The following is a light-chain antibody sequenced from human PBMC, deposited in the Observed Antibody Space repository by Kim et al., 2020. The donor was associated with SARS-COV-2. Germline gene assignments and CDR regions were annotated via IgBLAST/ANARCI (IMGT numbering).Light chain of an antibody. CDR3: QQLNSYPIT. J-gene: IGKJ5*01. CDR2: AAS. V-gene: IGKV1-9*01. CDR1: QGISSY. Sequence: APVGNRVTITCRASQGISSYLAWYQQKPGKAPKLLIYAASTLQSGVPSRFSDSGSGTDFTLTISSLQPEDFATYYCQQLNSYPITFGQGTRLEIK.